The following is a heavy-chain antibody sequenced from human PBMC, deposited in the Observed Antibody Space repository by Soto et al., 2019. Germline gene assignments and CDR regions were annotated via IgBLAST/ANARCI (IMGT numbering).Heavy chain of an antibody. D-gene: IGHD3-3*01. V-gene: IGHV4-59*08. Sequence: SETLSLTCTVSGGSISSYYWSWIRQPPGKGLEWIGYIYYSGSTNYNPSLKSRVTISVDTSKNQFSLKLSSVTAADTAVYYCAGHVDHYDFWSGYYRAPYYMDVWGKGTTVTVSS. CDR2: IYYSGST. J-gene: IGHJ6*03. CDR3: AGHVDHYDFWSGYYRAPYYMDV. CDR1: GGSISSYY.